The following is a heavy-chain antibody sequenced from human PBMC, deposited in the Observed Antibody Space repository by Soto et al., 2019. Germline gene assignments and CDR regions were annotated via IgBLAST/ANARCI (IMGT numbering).Heavy chain of an antibody. Sequence: GGSLRLFCTASGFTFSSYAMNWVRQAPGKGLEWVAVISYDGSNKYYADSVKGRFTISRDNSKNTLYLQMNSLRAEDTAVYYCASLDPSITMTHPAFDIWGQGTMVTVSS. J-gene: IGHJ3*02. CDR1: GFTFSSYA. D-gene: IGHD3-22*01. V-gene: IGHV3-30-3*01. CDR2: ISYDGSNK. CDR3: ASLDPSITMTHPAFDI.